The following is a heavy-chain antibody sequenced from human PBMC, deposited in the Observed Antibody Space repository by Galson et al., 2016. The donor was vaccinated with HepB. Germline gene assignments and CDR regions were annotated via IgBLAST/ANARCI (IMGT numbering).Heavy chain of an antibody. J-gene: IGHJ4*02. D-gene: IGHD4-23*01. CDR1: GFIVSSND. Sequence: SLRLSCAASGFIVSSNDMSWVRQAPGKGLEWVSVLYSGGSTYYSDSVKGRFTISRDNSRNTLYLQMNSLRADDTAVYYCAGVPSGKRLDYWGQGTLVTVSS. V-gene: IGHV3-53*01. CDR2: LYSGGST. CDR3: AGVPSGKRLDY.